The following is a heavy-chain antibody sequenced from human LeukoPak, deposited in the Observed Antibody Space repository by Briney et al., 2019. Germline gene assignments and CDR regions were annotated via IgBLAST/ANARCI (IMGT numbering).Heavy chain of an antibody. CDR2: INHSGST. CDR1: GVSFSGYY. CDR3: ARGRGVVVPAAIRGGYYYYGMDV. J-gene: IGHJ6*02. Sequence: PSETLSLTCAVYGVSFSGYYWSWIRQPPGKGLEWIGEINHSGSTNYNPSPKSRVTISVDTSKNQFSLKLSSVTAADTAVYYCARGRGVVVPAAIRGGYYYYGMDVWGQGTTVTVSS. V-gene: IGHV4-34*01. D-gene: IGHD2-2*02.